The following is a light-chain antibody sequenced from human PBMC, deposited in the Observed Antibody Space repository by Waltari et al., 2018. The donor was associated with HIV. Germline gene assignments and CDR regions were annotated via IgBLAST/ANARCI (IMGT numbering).Light chain of an antibody. CDR2: GVT. Sequence: QSALTQPASVSGSPGQSLTITCTGTNRNIGFFSLVSWYQQYPGKAPQLIIYGVTSRPPGVSNRFSGSKSGNTASLTISGLQTDDEAEYYCNSYSSDDTVVFGGGTKLTVL. V-gene: IGLV2-14*01. CDR3: NSYSSDDTVV. CDR1: NRNIGFFSL. J-gene: IGLJ2*01.